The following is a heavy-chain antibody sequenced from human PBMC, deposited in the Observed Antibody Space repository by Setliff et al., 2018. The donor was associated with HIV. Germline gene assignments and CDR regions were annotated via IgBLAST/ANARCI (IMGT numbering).Heavy chain of an antibody. Sequence: GGSLRLSCAASGFAFSSQAMSWVRQAPGKGLDWVSVISESGYSADSVKGRFTISKDNSQNALYLQMNSLTDEDTAVYYCAKVFAFGVDGFDIWGQGTMVTVSS. D-gene: IGHD3-10*01. CDR3: AKVFAFGVDGFDI. CDR2: ISESG. V-gene: IGHV3-23*01. J-gene: IGHJ3*02. CDR1: GFAFSSQA.